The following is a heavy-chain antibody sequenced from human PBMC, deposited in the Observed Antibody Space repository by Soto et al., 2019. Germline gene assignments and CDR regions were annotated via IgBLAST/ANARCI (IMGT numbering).Heavy chain of an antibody. D-gene: IGHD3-9*01. CDR2: INPNSGGT. Sequence: ASVKVSCKASGYTFTGYYMHWVRQAPGQGLEWMGWINPNSGGTNYAQKFQGWVTMTRDTSISTAYMELSRLRSDDTAVYYCARDSVRYFDRLSYAQDYYYYGMDVWGQGTTVTVSS. V-gene: IGHV1-2*04. CDR1: GYTFTGYY. J-gene: IGHJ6*02. CDR3: ARDSVRYFDRLSYAQDYYYYGMDV.